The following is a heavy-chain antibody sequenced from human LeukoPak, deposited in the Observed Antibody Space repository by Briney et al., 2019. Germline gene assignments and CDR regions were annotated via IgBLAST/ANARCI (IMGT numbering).Heavy chain of an antibody. CDR1: SGSIISYY. Sequence: SETLSLTCTVSSGSIISYYWSWIRQPPGKGLEWIGYIYYTGTTNYNPSLKSRVTISVDTSKNQFSLKLSSVTAADTAVYYCARHGTSGTNLNWFDPWGQGTLVTVSS. CDR2: IYYTGTT. V-gene: IGHV4-59*01. D-gene: IGHD1-1*01. CDR3: ARHGTSGTNLNWFDP. J-gene: IGHJ5*02.